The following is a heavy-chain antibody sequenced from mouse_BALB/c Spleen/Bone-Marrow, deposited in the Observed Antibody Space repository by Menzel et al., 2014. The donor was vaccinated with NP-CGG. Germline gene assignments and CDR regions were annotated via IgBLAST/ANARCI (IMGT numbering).Heavy chain of an antibody. CDR2: ISSGGSYT. D-gene: IGHD2-4*01. V-gene: IGHV5-9-3*01. CDR1: GFTFSSYA. CDR3: ARHGITRLLDY. Sequence: EVHLVESGGGLVKPGGSLKLSCAASGFTFSSYAMSWVRQTPEKRLEWVATISSGGSYTYYPDSVKGRFTISRDNAKNTLYLQVSSLRSEDTAMYYCARHGITRLLDYWGQGTTLTVSS. J-gene: IGHJ2*01.